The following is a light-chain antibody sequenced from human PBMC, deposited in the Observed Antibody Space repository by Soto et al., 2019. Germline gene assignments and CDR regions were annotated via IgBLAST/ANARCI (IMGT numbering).Light chain of an antibody. J-gene: IGKJ4*01. Sequence: DIQITQSPSSLSSCLLDIVTITCQATQDISNYLNWYQQKPGKAPKLLIYDASNLQTGVPSRFSAYRSETDFTFTISSLQPEDIATYYCQQYDDLPLTFGGGTKVDIK. CDR1: QDISNY. CDR3: QQYDDLPLT. V-gene: IGKV1-33*01. CDR2: DAS.